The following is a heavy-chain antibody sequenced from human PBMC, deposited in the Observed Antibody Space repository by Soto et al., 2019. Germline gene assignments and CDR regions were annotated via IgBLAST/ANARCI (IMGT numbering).Heavy chain of an antibody. CDR1: GFTFSSYG. Sequence: GRSLRLSCAASGFTFSSYGMHWVRQAPGKGLEWVAVISYDGSNKYYADSVKGRFTISRDNSKNTLYLQMNSLRAEDTAVYYCAKLSNTATDYWGQGTLVTVSS. D-gene: IGHD2-21*02. J-gene: IGHJ4*02. V-gene: IGHV3-30*18. CDR2: ISYDGSNK. CDR3: AKLSNTATDY.